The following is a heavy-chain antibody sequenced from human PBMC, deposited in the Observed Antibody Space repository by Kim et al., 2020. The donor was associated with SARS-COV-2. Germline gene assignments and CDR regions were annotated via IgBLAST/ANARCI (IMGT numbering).Heavy chain of an antibody. CDR3: ASTAGGELPHILDY. J-gene: IGHJ4*02. D-gene: IGHD3-10*01. CDR2: RQ. Sequence: RQSYEQKFQGGVTMTRDTSTSTVYMELSSLRSEDTAVYYCASTAGGELPHILDYWGQGTLVTVSS. V-gene: IGHV1-46*01.